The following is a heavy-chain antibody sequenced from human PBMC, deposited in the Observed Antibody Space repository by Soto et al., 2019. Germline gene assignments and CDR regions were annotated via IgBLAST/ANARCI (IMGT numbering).Heavy chain of an antibody. CDR1: GGSFSGYY. D-gene: IGHD2-15*01. CDR3: ASADCSGGSCYSWGDY. J-gene: IGHJ4*02. Sequence: QVQLQQWGAGLLKPSETLSLTCAVYGGSFSGYYWSWIRQPPGKGLEWIGEINHSGSTNYNPSLKMRVTISVDTSKNQFSLKLSSVTAADTAVYYCASADCSGGSCYSWGDYWGQGTLVTVSS. V-gene: IGHV4-34*01. CDR2: INHSGST.